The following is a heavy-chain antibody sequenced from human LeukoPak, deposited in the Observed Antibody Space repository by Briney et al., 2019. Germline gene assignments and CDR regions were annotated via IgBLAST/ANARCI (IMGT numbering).Heavy chain of an antibody. CDR1: GYTFTGYY. V-gene: IGHV1-2*02. CDR2: INPNSGGT. J-gene: IGHJ1*01. Sequence: ASVKVSCKASGYTFTGYYMHWVRQAPGQGLEWMGWINPNSGGTNYAQKFQGRVTMTMDTSISTAYMELRSDDTVVYYCARSSGYYVGYIQYWGQGTLVTVSS. D-gene: IGHD3-22*01. CDR3: ARSSGYYVGYIQY.